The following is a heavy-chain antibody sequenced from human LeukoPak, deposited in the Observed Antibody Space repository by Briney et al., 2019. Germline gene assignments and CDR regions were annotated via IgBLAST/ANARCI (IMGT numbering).Heavy chain of an antibody. J-gene: IGHJ4*02. CDR1: GGSISGSSYY. CDR2: IYYSGST. CDR3: ARVVGYLDY. V-gene: IGHV4-39*07. Sequence: PSETLSLTCTVSGGSISGSSYYWGWIRQPPGKGLEWIGSIYYSGSTYYNPSLKSRVTISVDTSKNQFSLKLSSVTAADTAVYYCARVVGYLDYRGQGTLVTVSS.